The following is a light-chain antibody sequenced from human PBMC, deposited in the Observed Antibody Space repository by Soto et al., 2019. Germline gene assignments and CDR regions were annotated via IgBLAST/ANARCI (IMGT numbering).Light chain of an antibody. CDR2: DVS. CDR1: SSDVGGYNY. J-gene: IGLJ1*01. Sequence: QSVLTQPASVSGSPGQSITISCTGTSSDVGGYNYVSWYQQHPGKAPKLIIYDVSNRPSGVSDRFSGSKSGNTASLTISGLQAEDEAEYYCSSYTTSSTYVFGTGTKV. CDR3: SSYTTSSTYV. V-gene: IGLV2-14*03.